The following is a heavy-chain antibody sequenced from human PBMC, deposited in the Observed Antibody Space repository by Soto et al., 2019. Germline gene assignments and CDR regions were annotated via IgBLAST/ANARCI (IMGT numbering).Heavy chain of an antibody. D-gene: IGHD1-20*01. CDR2: IYYSGST. CDR3: ARYKSNYYYGMDV. V-gene: IGHV4-59*01. Sequence: SETLALTCAVSGGSISSYYCSWIRQHPGKGLEWIGYIYYSGSTNYNPSLKSRVTISVDTSKNQFSLKLSSVTAADTAVYYCARYKSNYYYGMDVWGQGTTVT. CDR1: GGSISSYY. J-gene: IGHJ6*02.